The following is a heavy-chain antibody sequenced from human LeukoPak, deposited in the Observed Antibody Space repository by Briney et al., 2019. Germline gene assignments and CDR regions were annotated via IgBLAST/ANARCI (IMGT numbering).Heavy chain of an antibody. Sequence: PGGSLRLSCAASGFTFDDYAMHWVRHAPGKGLEWVSGISWNSGSIGYADSVKGRFTISRDNAKNSLYLQMNSPRAEDTALYYCAKATVYDFWSGPLAFDIWGQGTMVTVSS. V-gene: IGHV3-9*01. CDR1: GFTFDDYA. CDR2: ISWNSGSI. D-gene: IGHD3-3*01. CDR3: AKATVYDFWSGPLAFDI. J-gene: IGHJ3*02.